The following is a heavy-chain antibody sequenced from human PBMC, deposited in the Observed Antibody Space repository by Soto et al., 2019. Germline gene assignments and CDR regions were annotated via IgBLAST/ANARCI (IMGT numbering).Heavy chain of an antibody. J-gene: IGHJ4*02. CDR1: AGSSNSYY. CDR3: ATMGTPVTRLYYFDY. D-gene: IGHD4-17*01. V-gene: IGHV4-59*01. CDR2: VYNSGST. Sequence: SETLSLTCTVSAGSSNSYYWSWIRQPPGKGLEWIGYVYNSGSTYYNPSLKSRVTISLDTSKNQFSLYLNSMTAADTAVYYCATMGTPVTRLYYFDYWGQRTLVTVSS.